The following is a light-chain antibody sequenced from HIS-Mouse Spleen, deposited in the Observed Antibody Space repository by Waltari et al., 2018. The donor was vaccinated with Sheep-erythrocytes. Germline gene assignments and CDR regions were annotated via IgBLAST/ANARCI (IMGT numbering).Light chain of an antibody. J-gene: IGLJ3*02. Sequence: QSALTQPPSASGSPGQSVPISCTGTSSEVGGYNSVSWYQQHPGKAPKLMIYEVSKRPSGVPDRFSGSKSGNTASLTVSGLQAEDEADYYCSSYAGSNNWVFGGGTKLTVL. CDR1: SSEVGGYNS. V-gene: IGLV2-8*01. CDR3: SSYAGSNNWV. CDR2: EVS.